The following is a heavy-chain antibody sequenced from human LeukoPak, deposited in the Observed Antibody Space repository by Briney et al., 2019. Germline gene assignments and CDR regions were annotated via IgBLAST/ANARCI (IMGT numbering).Heavy chain of an antibody. J-gene: IGHJ4*02. V-gene: IGHV3-21*01. CDR3: ARDASGSSPELIDH. Sequence: GGSLTLSCGASGFSFSSYSMNWVRQAPGKGLEWVSYIGTSSYYIHYGDSVKGRFTTSRDNAKNSLFLQMNSLRAEDTAVYYCARDASGSSPELIDHWGQGTLVTVSS. CDR2: IGTSSYYI. D-gene: IGHD1-26*01. CDR1: GFSFSSYS.